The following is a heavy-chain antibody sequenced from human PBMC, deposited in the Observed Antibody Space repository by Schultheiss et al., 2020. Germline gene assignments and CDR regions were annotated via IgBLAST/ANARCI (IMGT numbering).Heavy chain of an antibody. CDR1: GGSISSYY. J-gene: IGHJ4*02. Sequence: LSLTCTVSGGSISSYYWSWVRQAPGKGLQWVSYITNSGSAVYYSDSVKGRFTVSRDNAKNLLYLQMNGLRAEDTAVYYCATNSPRGYSYGFPHYWGQGTLVTVSS. V-gene: IGHV3-11*01. CDR3: ATNSPRGYSYGFPHY. D-gene: IGHD5-18*01. CDR2: ITNSGSAV.